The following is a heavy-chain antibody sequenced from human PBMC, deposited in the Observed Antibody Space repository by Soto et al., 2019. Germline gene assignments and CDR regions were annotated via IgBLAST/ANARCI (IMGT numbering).Heavy chain of an antibody. CDR3: ATIRVRGGPLRFED. Sequence: QVQLVQSGAEVKKPGSSVKVSCKASGGTLNSYAISWVRQAPGQGLEWMGEIIPFLGTAKYAQKLQGRVTITADESTSTAYMELSRLRSDDTANYYCATIRVRGGPLRFEDGGQGMLISVSS. CDR1: GGTLNSYA. V-gene: IGHV1-69*01. CDR2: IIPFLGTA. D-gene: IGHD5-12*01. J-gene: IGHJ4*01.